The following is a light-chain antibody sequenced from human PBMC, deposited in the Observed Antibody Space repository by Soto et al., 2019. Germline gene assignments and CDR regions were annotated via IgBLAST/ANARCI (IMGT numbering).Light chain of an antibody. CDR2: SNN. J-gene: IGLJ2*01. CDR1: SSNIGSNA. V-gene: IGLV1-44*01. Sequence: QSVLTQPPSASWTPGQRVTLSCSGSSSNIGSNAVNWYQQLPGTAPKLLIYSNNQRPSGVPDRFSGSKSGTSASLAISGLQSEDEADYYCQSYHSGNVVFGGGTKLTVL. CDR3: QSYHSGNVV.